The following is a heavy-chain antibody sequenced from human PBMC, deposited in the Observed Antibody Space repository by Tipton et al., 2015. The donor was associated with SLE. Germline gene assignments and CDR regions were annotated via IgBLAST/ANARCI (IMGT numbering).Heavy chain of an antibody. D-gene: IGHD2-2*03. CDR2: IRYDGSNK. Sequence: SLRLSCAASGFTFSSYAMSWVRQAPGKGLEWVAFIRYDGSNKYYADSVKGRFTISRDNSKNTLYLQMNSLRAEDTAVYYCAREGGYCSSTSCYGGAFDIWGQGTMVTVSS. V-gene: IGHV3-30*02. CDR1: GFTFSSYA. CDR3: AREGGYCSSTSCYGGAFDI. J-gene: IGHJ3*02.